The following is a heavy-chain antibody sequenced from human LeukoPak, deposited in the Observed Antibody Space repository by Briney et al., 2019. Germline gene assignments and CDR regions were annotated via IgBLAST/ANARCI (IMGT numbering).Heavy chain of an antibody. CDR1: GYTFTSYD. V-gene: IGHV1-8*01. Sequence: ASVKVSCKASGYTFTSYDINWVRQATGQGLEWMGWMSPNSGNTGHAQKFQGRVTMTRNTSISTAYMELSSLRSEDTAVYYCARGDDSSGYYGYWGRGTLVTVS. CDR2: MSPNSGNT. D-gene: IGHD3-22*01. J-gene: IGHJ4*02. CDR3: ARGDDSSGYYGY.